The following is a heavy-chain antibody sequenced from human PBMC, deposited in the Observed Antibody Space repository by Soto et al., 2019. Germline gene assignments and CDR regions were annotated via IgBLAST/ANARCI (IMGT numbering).Heavy chain of an antibody. CDR3: TIYRGIAVAGTLLY. CDR1: GFTFSNAW. V-gene: IGHV3-15*01. J-gene: IGHJ4*02. Sequence: GSLRLSCAASGFTFSNAWMSWVRQAPGKGLEWVGRIKSKTDGGTTDYAAPVKGRFTISRDDSKNTLYLQMNSLKTEDTAVYYCTIYRGIAVAGTLLYWGQGTLVTVSS. CDR2: IKSKTDGGTT. D-gene: IGHD6-19*01.